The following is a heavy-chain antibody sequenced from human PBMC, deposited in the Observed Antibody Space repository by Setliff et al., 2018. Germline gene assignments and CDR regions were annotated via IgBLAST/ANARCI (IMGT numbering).Heavy chain of an antibody. Sequence: SETLSLTCTVSGGSISSDIWGWIRQPPGKGLEWIGQIHTGSTNYNPSLRSRVTLSVDMSKNQFPLKLNSVTAADTAVYCCAGGINTVSWTPKYWGQGTLVTVSS. J-gene: IGHJ1*01. V-gene: IGHV4-4*08. CDR2: IHTGST. D-gene: IGHD2-2*02. CDR1: GGSISSDI. CDR3: AGGINTVSWTPKY.